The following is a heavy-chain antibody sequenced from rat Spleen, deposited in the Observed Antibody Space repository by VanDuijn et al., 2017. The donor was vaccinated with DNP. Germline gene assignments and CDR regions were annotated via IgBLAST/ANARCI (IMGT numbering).Heavy chain of an antibody. J-gene: IGHJ4*01. CDR1: GFTFSSFP. Sequence: EVQLVASGGGLVQPGRSMKLSCAASGFTFSSFPMAWVRQAPTKGLEWVATISTSGGSTYYRDSVKGRFTISRDNAKSTLYLQMNSLRSEDTANYYCTRERTVVPYAMDAWGQGTSVTVSS. V-gene: IGHV5-46*01. D-gene: IGHD1-12*02. CDR3: TRERTVVPYAMDA. CDR2: ISTSGGST.